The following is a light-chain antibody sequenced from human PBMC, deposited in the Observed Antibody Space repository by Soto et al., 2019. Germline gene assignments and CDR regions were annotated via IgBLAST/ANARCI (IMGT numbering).Light chain of an antibody. Sequence: EIVLTQFPATLSLSPGERATLSCRASQSVSTYLAWYQQKPGQAPRLLIYGASNRATGIPARFSGSGSGTDFTLTIGSLEPEDSAVYYCYQRGTWPETFGQGTKVEIK. CDR3: YQRGTWPET. CDR1: QSVSTY. V-gene: IGKV3-11*01. CDR2: GAS. J-gene: IGKJ1*01.